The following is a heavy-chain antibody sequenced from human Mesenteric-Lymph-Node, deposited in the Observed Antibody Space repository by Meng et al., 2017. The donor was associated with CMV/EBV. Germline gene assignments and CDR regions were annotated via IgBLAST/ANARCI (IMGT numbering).Heavy chain of an antibody. CDR2: IYPGDSDT. D-gene: IGHD3-3*01. Sequence: GESLKISCKGSGYSFTSYWIGWVRQMPGKGLEWMGIIYPGDSDTRYSPSFQGQVTISADKSISTAYLQWSSLKASDTAMYYCARLVGDFWSGTGWCMDVWGQGTTVTVSS. J-gene: IGHJ6*02. V-gene: IGHV5-51*01. CDR3: ARLVGDFWSGTGWCMDV. CDR1: GYSFTSYW.